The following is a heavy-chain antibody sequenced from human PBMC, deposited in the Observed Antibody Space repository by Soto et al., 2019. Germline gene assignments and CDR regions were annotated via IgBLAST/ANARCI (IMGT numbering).Heavy chain of an antibody. CDR1: GFTFSSYA. CDR3: ARDVESGSSQYYYYYGMDV. J-gene: IGHJ6*02. CDR2: ISYDGSNK. V-gene: IGHV3-30-3*01. D-gene: IGHD1-26*01. Sequence: GGSLRLSCVASGFTFSSYAMHWVRQAPGKGLEWVAVISYDGSNKYYADSVKGRFTISRDNSKNTLYLQMNSLRAEDTAVYYCARDVESGSSQYYYYYGMDVWGQGTTVTVSS.